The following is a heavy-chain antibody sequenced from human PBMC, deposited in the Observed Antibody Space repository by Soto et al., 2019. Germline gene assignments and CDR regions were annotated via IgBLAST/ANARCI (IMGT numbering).Heavy chain of an antibody. Sequence: PGGSLRLSCTASGFTFGDYAMSWFRQAPGKGLEWVGFIRSKAYGGTTEYAASVKGRFTISRDDSKSIAYLQVISLKTEDTAVYYCTRDAPTVTIFGVITDYYSDYWGQGTLVTVSS. V-gene: IGHV3-49*03. CDR3: TRDAPTVTIFGVITDYYSDY. J-gene: IGHJ4*02. CDR1: GFTFGDYA. CDR2: IRSKAYGGTT. D-gene: IGHD3-3*01.